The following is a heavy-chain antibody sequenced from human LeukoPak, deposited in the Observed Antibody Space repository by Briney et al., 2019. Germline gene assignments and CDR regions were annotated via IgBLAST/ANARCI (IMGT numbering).Heavy chain of an antibody. CDR2: IYYSGST. V-gene: IGHV4-39*01. Sequence: PSETLSLTCTVSGGSISSSSYYWGWIRQPPGKGLEWIGSIYYSGSTYYNPSLKSRVTISVDTSKNQFSLKLSSVTAADTAVYYCARFARITMIFYAFDIWGQGTMVTVSS. CDR1: GGSISSSSYY. CDR3: ARFARITMIFYAFDI. D-gene: IGHD3-22*01. J-gene: IGHJ3*02.